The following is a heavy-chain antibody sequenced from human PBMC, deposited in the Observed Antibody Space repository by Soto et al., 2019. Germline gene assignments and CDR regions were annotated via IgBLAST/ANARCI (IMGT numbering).Heavy chain of an antibody. CDR2: ISGSGGST. V-gene: IGHV3-23*01. Sequence: GGSLRLSCAASGFTFSSYAMSWVRQAPGKGLEWVSAISGSGGSTYYADSVKGRFTISRDNSKNTLYLQMNSLRAEDTAVYYCYLPADADPYYYYGMDVWGQGTTVTVSS. J-gene: IGHJ6*02. CDR1: GFTFSSYA. CDR3: YLPADADPYYYYGMDV.